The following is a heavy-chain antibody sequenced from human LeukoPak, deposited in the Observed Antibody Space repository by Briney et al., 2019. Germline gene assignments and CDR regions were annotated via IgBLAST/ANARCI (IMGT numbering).Heavy chain of an antibody. CDR1: GGFFSGYY. D-gene: IGHD3-22*01. Sequence: SETLSLTCAVYGGFFSGYYWSWIRQPPGNWLEWIGEINHSGSTNYNPSLKSRVTISVDTSKNQFSLKLSSVTAADTAVYYCASRDYYDSSGYYLWGQGTLVTVSS. CDR2: INHSGST. V-gene: IGHV4-34*01. CDR3: ASRDYYDSSGYYL. J-gene: IGHJ5*02.